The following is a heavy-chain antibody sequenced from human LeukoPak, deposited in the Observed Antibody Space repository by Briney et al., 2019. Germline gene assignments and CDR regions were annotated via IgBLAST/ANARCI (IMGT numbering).Heavy chain of an antibody. CDR1: GFAFGTYA. CDR2: IYSGGST. D-gene: IGHD2-2*01. J-gene: IGHJ4*02. Sequence: GGSLRLSCAGSGFAFGTYAMSWVRQAPGKGLECVSVIYSGGSTYYADSVKGRFTVSRDNSKNTLYLQMNSLRAEDTAMYYCARGLGYCTSTTCLLHFDYWGQGTLVTVSS. CDR3: ARGLGYCTSTTCLLHFDY. V-gene: IGHV3-53*01.